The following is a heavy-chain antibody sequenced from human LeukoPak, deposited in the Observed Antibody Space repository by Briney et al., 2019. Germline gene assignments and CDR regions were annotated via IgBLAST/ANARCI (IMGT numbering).Heavy chain of an antibody. V-gene: IGHV1-2*02. CDR3: ARELELLSYYYYMDV. J-gene: IGHJ6*03. D-gene: IGHD1-7*01. CDR1: GYTFTSYY. Sequence: ASVKVSCKASGYTFTSYYMHWVRQAPGQGLEWMGWINPNSGGTNYAQKFQGRVTMTRDTSISTAYMELSRLRSDDTAVYYCARELELLSYYYYMDVWGKGTTVTVSS. CDR2: INPNSGGT.